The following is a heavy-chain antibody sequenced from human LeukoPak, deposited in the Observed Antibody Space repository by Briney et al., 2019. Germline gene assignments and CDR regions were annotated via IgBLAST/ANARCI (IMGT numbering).Heavy chain of an antibody. CDR1: EFSVGSNY. CDR2: IYSGGST. D-gene: IGHD6-13*01. J-gene: IGHJ4*02. V-gene: IGHV3-66*01. Sequence: GGSLRLSCAASEFSVGSNYMTWVRQAPGKGLEWVSLIYSGGSTYYADSVKGRFTISRDNSKNTLYLQMNSLRAEDTAVYYCAKDKVPDYSNPFDYWGQGTLVTVSS. CDR3: AKDKVPDYSNPFDY.